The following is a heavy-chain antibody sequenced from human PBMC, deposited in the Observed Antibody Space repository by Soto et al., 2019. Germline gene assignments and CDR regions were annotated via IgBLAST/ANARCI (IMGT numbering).Heavy chain of an antibody. Sequence: QVQLQESGPGLVKPSQTLSLTCTVSGGSISSGGYYWSWILQHPGKGLEWIGYIYYSGSTYYNPSLNSRVTISVDTSKNQFSLKLSSVTAADTAVYYCAGILTTVTYYYFDYWGQGTLVTVSS. CDR1: GGSISSGGYY. J-gene: IGHJ4*02. CDR2: IYYSGST. V-gene: IGHV4-31*03. CDR3: AGILTTVTYYYFDY. D-gene: IGHD4-4*01.